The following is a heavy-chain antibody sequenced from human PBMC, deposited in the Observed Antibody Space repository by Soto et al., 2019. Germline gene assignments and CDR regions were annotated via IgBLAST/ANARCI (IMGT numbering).Heavy chain of an antibody. CDR3: AKGPDILTGSLSSFYYYGMDV. CDR1: GFTFSSYG. Sequence: GGSLRLSCAASGFTFSSYGMHWVRQAPGKGLEWVAVIWYDGSNKYYADSVKGRFTISRDNSKNTLYLQMNSLRAEDTAVYYCAKGPDILTGSLSSFYYYGMDVWGQGTTVTVS. CDR2: IWYDGSNK. D-gene: IGHD3-9*01. J-gene: IGHJ6*02. V-gene: IGHV3-33*06.